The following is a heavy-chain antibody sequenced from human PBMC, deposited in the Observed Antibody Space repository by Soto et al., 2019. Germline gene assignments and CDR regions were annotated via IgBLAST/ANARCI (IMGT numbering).Heavy chain of an antibody. CDR1: GFTFSDYY. J-gene: IGHJ3*01. V-gene: IGHV3-11*01. CDR3: ARGKYPGSVDV. CDR2: ISGPGSVL. Sequence: QMQLVESGGGWVRSGGALKLSCVSSGFTFSDYYMHWMLQAPVKGLEWVSCISGPGSVLSYADSVKGRFTISRDNAKDSLFLQVNNLRAEDPALYYCARGKYPGSVDVWGQGTMVTVSS.